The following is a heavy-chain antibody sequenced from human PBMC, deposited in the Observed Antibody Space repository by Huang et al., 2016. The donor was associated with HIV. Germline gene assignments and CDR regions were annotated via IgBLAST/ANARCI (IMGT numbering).Heavy chain of an antibody. CDR1: GGSFTGNY. D-gene: IGHD3-3*01. J-gene: IGHJ6*02. V-gene: IGHV4-34*02. Sequence: QMQLQQRGAGLLKPSETLSLTCGVSGGSFTGNYLTWIRQAPGKGLEWIGEVNDSGAPNYTASLNGRVTKSLDKSNRELSLTLRSVTAADTAVYYCARQWTILEWLLGLDVWGQGTTVIVSS. CDR2: VNDSGAP. CDR3: ARQWTILEWLLGLDV.